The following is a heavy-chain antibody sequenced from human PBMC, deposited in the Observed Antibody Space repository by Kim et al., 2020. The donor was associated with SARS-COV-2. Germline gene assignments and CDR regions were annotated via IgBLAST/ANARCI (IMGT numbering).Heavy chain of an antibody. V-gene: IGHV1-3*01. J-gene: IGHJ4*02. CDR3: ATMEGYCSGGSCPDY. Sequence: ASVKVSCKASGYTFTSYAIHWVRQAPGQRLEWMGWINAGNGNTKYSQKFQGRVTITRDTSASTAYMELSSLRSEDTAVYYCATMEGYCSGGSCPDYWGQGTLVTVSS. CDR2: INAGNGNT. D-gene: IGHD2-15*01. CDR1: GYTFTSYA.